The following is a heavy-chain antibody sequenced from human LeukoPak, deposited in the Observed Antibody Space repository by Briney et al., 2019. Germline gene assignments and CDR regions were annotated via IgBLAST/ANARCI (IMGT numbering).Heavy chain of an antibody. J-gene: IGHJ3*02. CDR1: GYTFTSND. Sequence: ASVKVSCKASGYTFTSNDINWVRQAPGQGPEWMGWVNPNSGKTGYAQKFQGRVTITRDTSISTAYMELSSLRSDDTAVYYCARDGEWELLHAFDIWGQGTMVTVSS. CDR2: VNPNSGKT. CDR3: ARDGEWELLHAFDI. D-gene: IGHD1-26*01. V-gene: IGHV1-8*01.